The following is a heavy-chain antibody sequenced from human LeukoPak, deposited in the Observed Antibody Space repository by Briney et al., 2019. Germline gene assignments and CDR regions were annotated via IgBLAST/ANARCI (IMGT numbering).Heavy chain of an antibody. CDR1: GFTFSSYA. J-gene: IGHJ4*02. CDR2: ISGSGGST. V-gene: IGHV3-23*01. Sequence: TGGSLRLSCAASGFTFSSYAMSWARQAPGKGLEWVSAISGSGGSTYYADSVKGRFTISRDNSKNTLYLQMNSLRAEDTAVYYCAKGSSYRGGYLDYWGQGTLVTVSS. D-gene: IGHD3-10*01. CDR3: AKGSSYRGGYLDY.